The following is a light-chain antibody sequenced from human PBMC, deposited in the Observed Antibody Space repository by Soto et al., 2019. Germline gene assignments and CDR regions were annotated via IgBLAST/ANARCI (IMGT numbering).Light chain of an antibody. J-gene: IGKJ5*01. V-gene: IGKV1-39*01. CDR3: QQIYSIPIT. CDR1: QSISSY. Sequence: IQVTQSPFSLSASVGSRLTISCRTSQSISSYLNWYQQKKGRAPKIIIYGASTLQSGVPSRFSGSGYGTHFNLTISSVQTEDFATYYCQQIYSIPITFGQGTRLEIK. CDR2: GAS.